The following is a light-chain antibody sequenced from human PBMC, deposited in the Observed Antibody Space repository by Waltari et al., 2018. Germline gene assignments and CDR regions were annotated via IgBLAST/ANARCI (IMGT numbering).Light chain of an antibody. CDR2: DNA. J-gene: IGLJ3*02. CDR3: QSYDSSVRGSV. Sequence: VPTPPPSVSGAPAQGVPIPYTGNIPTRGTCFHVLPSTPLTQTPHKYQQSPVTAPKFLISDNANRPSGVPDRFSGSKSGTSASLAITGLQAEDEADYYCQSYDSSVRGSVFGGGTKLTVL. V-gene: IGLV1-40*01. CDR1: IPTRGTCFH.